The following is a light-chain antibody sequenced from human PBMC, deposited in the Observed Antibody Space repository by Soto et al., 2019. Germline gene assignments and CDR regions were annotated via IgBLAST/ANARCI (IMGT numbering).Light chain of an antibody. Sequence: DIQLTQSPSFLSASVGDRVTITCRASQGLNSYFAWYQQKPGKAPKLLLYATSTLQSVFPSRFSGSGSGAEFTLTITRLQPEDIATYYCQQLNEYPVTFGGGPKVEIK. V-gene: IGKV1-9*01. CDR3: QQLNEYPVT. J-gene: IGKJ4*01. CDR2: ATS. CDR1: QGLNSY.